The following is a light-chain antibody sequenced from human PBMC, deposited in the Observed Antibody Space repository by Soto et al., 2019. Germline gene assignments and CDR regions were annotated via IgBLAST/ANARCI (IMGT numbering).Light chain of an antibody. CDR3: GTWDSSLSAYV. V-gene: IGLV1-51*01. CDR1: SSNIGNND. J-gene: IGLJ1*01. CDR2: DNN. Sequence: QSVLTQPPSVSAAPGQKVTISCSGSSSNIGNNDVSWYQQLPGTAPKLLIYDNNKRPSGIPDRFSGSKSGTSATLGITGFRTGDEADYYCGTWDSSLSAYVFGTGTKVTVL.